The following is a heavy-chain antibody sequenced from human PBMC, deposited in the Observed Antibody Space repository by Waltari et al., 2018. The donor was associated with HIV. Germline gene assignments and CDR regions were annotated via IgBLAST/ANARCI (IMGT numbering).Heavy chain of an antibody. V-gene: IGHV1-8*02. CDR3: TKGRRGALFGDE. CDR1: GYSFIDFD. Sequence: QVQLVQSGAEIQKPRASVRVSCKASGYSFIDFDINWVRRPPGRGLEWVGWMNPDNGDAGYGHKFKGRFSLTSDTATDTAYMDVTNLKSEDTAIYYCTKGRRGALFGDEWGQGTLVTVSS. CDR2: MNPDNGDA. D-gene: IGHD3-3*01. J-gene: IGHJ4*02.